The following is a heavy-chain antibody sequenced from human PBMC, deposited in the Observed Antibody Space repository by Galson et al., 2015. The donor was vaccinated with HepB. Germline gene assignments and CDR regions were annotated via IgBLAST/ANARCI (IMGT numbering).Heavy chain of an antibody. D-gene: IGHD3-10*01. J-gene: IGHJ6*02. CDR2: INTNTGNP. CDR3: ARPTTNYYGSGSYYAYYYYGMDV. Sequence: SVKVSCKASGYTFTSYAMNWVRQAPGQGLEWMGWINTNTGNPTYAQGFTGRFVFSLDTSVSTAYLQISSLKAEDTAVYYCARPTTNYYGSGSYYAYYYYGMDVWGQGTTVTVSS. CDR1: GYTFTSYA. V-gene: IGHV7-4-1*02.